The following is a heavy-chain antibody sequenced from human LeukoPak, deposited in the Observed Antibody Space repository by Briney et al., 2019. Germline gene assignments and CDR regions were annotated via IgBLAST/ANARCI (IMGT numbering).Heavy chain of an antibody. CDR3: ARTRVLVRVSRNTDYYFDY. D-gene: IGHD2-8*01. J-gene: IGHJ4*02. Sequence: ASVKVSCTASGYTFTGYCMHWVRQAPGQGLEWMGWINPNSGGTNYAQKFQGRVTMTRDTPISTAYMELSRLRSDDAAVYYCARTRVLVRVSRNTDYYFDYWGQGTLVTVSS. CDR2: INPNSGGT. V-gene: IGHV1-2*02. CDR1: GYTFTGYC.